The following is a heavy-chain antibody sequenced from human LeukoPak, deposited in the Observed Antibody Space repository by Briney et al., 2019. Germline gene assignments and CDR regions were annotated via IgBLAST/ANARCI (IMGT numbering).Heavy chain of an antibody. CDR2: INPNSGVT. Sequence: ASVKVSCKASGYTFTGYYVNWVRQAPGQGLEWMGWINPNSGVTNYAQKFQGRVTMTRDTSISTAYMELSRLRSDDTATYYCARRFYYGSETYYYYFDYWGQGTLVTVSS. V-gene: IGHV1-2*02. J-gene: IGHJ4*02. D-gene: IGHD3-10*01. CDR1: GYTFTGYY. CDR3: ARRFYYGSETYYYYFDY.